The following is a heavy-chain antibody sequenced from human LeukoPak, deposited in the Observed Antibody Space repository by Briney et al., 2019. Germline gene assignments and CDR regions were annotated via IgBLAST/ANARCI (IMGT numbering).Heavy chain of an antibody. V-gene: IGHV3-23*01. CDR2: IVASSGST. Sequence: AGSLRLSCAASGFTFSSYSMNWVRQAPGKGLEWVSLIVASSGSTFYADSVKGRFTISRHSSKNTLYLQMNSLRAEDMAVYYCAKGAYDYIEMGYFDYWGQGTLVTVSS. CDR3: AKGAYDYIEMGYFDY. CDR1: GFTFSSYS. J-gene: IGHJ4*02. D-gene: IGHD5-12*01.